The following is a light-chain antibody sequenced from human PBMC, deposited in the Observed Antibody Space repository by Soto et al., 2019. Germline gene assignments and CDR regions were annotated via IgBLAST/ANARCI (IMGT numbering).Light chain of an antibody. CDR1: QSVSSSY. CDR2: GAS. J-gene: IGKJ5*01. CDR3: QQYGSSPPIT. Sequence: EIVLTQSPGTLSLSPGERATLSCRASQSVSSSYLAWYQQKPGQAPRLLIYGASSRATGIQDRFSGSGSGTDFTLTISRLEPEDFAVYYFQQYGSSPPITFGPGTRREIK. V-gene: IGKV3-20*01.